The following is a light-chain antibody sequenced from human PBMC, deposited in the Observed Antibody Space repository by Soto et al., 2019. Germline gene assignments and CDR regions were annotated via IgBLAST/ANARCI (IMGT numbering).Light chain of an antibody. J-gene: IGKJ1*01. CDR2: GAS. V-gene: IGKV3D-15*01. CDR3: QQYNNWPRT. Sequence: EIVLTQSPGTLSLSPGERATLSCRASQSVSNNYLAWYQQKPGQAPRLLIYGASTRATGIPARFSGSGSGTEFTLTISNLQSEDSAVYYCQQYNNWPRTFGQGTKVDIK. CDR1: QSVSNN.